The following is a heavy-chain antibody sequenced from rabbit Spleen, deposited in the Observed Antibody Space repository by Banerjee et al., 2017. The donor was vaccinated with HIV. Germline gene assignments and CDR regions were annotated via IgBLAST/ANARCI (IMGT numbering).Heavy chain of an antibody. V-gene: IGHV1S40*01. CDR3: ARDTSSSFSSYGMDL. D-gene: IGHD1-1*01. CDR2: IYGDRSGST. Sequence: QSLEESGGDLVKPGASLTLTCTASGFDLSSYYYMCWVRQAPGKGLEWIACIYGDRSGSTYYANWAKGRFTISRTSSTTVTLEMTSLTAADTATYFCARDTSSSFSSYGMDLWGPGTLVTVS. J-gene: IGHJ6*01. CDR1: GFDLSSYYY.